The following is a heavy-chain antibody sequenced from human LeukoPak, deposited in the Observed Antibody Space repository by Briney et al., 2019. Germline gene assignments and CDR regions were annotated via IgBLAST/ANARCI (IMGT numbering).Heavy chain of an antibody. CDR2: ISAYNGNT. D-gene: IGHD3-10*01. J-gene: IGHJ4*02. CDR1: GYTFTSYG. Sequence: ASVKVSCKASGYTFTSYGISWVRQSPGQGLEWMGWISAYNGNTNYAQKLQGRVTMTTDTSTSTAYMELRSLRSDDTAGYYCASWRVRGIFDYWGQGTLVTVSS. V-gene: IGHV1-18*01. CDR3: ASWRVRGIFDY.